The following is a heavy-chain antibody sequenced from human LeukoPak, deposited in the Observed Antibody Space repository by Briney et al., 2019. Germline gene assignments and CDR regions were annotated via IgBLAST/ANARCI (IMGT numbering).Heavy chain of an antibody. D-gene: IGHD3-22*01. V-gene: IGHV1-8*01. J-gene: IGHJ3*02. CDR1: GYTFTSYD. CDR2: MNPNSGNT. CDR3: ALGYYDSSGDAFDI. Sequence: GASVKVSCKASGYTFTSYDINWVRQATGQGLEWMGWMNPNSGNTGYAQKFQGRVTMTRNTSISTAYMELSGLRSEDTAVYYCALGYYDSSGDAFDIWGQGTMVTVSS.